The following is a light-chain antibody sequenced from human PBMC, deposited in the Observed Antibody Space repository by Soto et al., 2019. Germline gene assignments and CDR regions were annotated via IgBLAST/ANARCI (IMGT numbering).Light chain of an antibody. J-gene: IGLJ1*01. CDR1: SSNIGAGYD. CDR2: GNS. CDR3: QSHDSSLSAYV. V-gene: IGLV1-40*01. Sequence: QSVLTQPASVSGAPGQRVTISCTGSSSNIGAGYDVHWYQQLPGTGPKLLISGNSNRPSGVPDRFSGSRSGTSASLAITGLQAEDEADYYCQSHDSSLSAYVFGTGTKVTVL.